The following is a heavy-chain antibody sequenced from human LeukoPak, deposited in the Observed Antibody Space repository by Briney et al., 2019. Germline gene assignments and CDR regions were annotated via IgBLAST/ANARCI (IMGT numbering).Heavy chain of an antibody. J-gene: IGHJ4*02. CDR1: GFTFSSYE. CDR3: ARADRLEAALFASFDY. D-gene: IGHD3-10*02. Sequence: GGSLRLSCAASGFTFSSYEMNWVRQAPGKGLEWVSYISSSGSTIYYADSVKGRFTISRDNAKNSLYLHMNSLRADDTAVYYCARADRLEAALFASFDYWGQGALVTVSS. V-gene: IGHV3-48*03. CDR2: ISSSGSTI.